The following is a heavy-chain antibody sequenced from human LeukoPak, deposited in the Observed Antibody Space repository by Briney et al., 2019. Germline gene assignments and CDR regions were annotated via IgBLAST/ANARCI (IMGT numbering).Heavy chain of an antibody. Sequence: GGSLRLSCAASGFTFSIYSMNWVRQAPGRGLEGVSYISSSGSTKDYADSVKGRFTISRDNSKNLLFLEMNSLRDEDTAVYYCARDKRQKSGPKRYFDYWGQGTLVTVSS. CDR3: ARDKRQKSGPKRYFDY. J-gene: IGHJ4*02. D-gene: IGHD3-10*01. CDR2: ISSSGSTK. CDR1: GFTFSIYS. V-gene: IGHV3-48*02.